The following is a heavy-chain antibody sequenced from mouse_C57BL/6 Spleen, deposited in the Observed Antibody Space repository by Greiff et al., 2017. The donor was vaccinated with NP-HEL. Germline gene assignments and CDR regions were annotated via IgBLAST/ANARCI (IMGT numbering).Heavy chain of an antibody. V-gene: IGHV1-80*01. J-gene: IGHJ2*01. Sequence: QVHVKQSGAELVKPGASVKISCKASGYAFSSYWMNWVKQRPGKGLEWIGQIYPGDGDTNYNGKFKGKATLTADKSSSTAYMQLSSLTSEDSAVYFCARYSSGYYFDYWGQGTTLTVSS. D-gene: IGHD3-2*02. CDR2: IYPGDGDT. CDR1: GYAFSSYW. CDR3: ARYSSGYYFDY.